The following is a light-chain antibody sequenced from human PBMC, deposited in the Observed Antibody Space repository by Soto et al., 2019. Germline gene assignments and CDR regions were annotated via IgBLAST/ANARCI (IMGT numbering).Light chain of an antibody. J-gene: IGKJ1*01. CDR2: GAS. V-gene: IGKV3-20*01. Sequence: EIVLTQSPGTLSLSPGERATLSCRASQSVSSSYLAWYQQKPGQAPRLLIYGASSRATGIPDRFSGSGSGTDFTLTISRLEPEGLAVYYCQQYGSSPEWTFGQGTKVEIK. CDR3: QQYGSSPEWT. CDR1: QSVSSSY.